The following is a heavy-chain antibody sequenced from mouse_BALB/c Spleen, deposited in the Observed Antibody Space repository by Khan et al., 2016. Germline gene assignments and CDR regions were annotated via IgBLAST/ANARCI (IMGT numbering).Heavy chain of an antibody. CDR2: IFPSDRYT. CDR1: GYTFTSPW. CDR3: TKETDY. V-gene: IGHV1-69*02. Sequence: QVQLQQPGAELVRPGASVKLSCKASGYTFTSPWTNWVKQRPGQGLEWIGNIFPSDRYTNYNQKFKDKATLTVDKSFSTAYMQLSSPTSADAAVYYCTKETDYWGQGTTLTVSS. J-gene: IGHJ2*01.